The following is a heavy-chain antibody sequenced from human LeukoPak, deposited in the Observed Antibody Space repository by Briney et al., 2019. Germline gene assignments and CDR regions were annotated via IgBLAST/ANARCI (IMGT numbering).Heavy chain of an antibody. CDR2: IYYSGST. D-gene: IGHD5-18*01. CDR3: ARVAGGYSYGPLDY. V-gene: IGHV4-61*01. CDR1: GGSVNSGSYY. Sequence: PSETLSLTCTVSGGSVNSGSYYWSWIRQPPGKGLEWVGGIYYSGSTYYNPSLKSRVTISADTSENQFSLKLKSVTAADTAVYYCARVAGGYSYGPLDYWGQGTLVTVSS. J-gene: IGHJ4*02.